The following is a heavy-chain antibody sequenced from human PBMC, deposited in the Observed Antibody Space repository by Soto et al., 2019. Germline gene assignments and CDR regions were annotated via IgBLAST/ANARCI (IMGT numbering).Heavy chain of an antibody. Sequence: SQTLSLTCTVSGGSISRYYWSWIRQPPGKGLEWIGYIYYSGSTNYNHSLKSRVTISVDTSKNHFSLNLSSVTAADTAVYYGVREAGPDRWFDPWGQGTIVTVSS. CDR1: GGSISRYY. D-gene: IGHD6-19*01. CDR3: VREAGPDRWFDP. V-gene: IGHV4-59*12. CDR2: IYYSGST. J-gene: IGHJ5*02.